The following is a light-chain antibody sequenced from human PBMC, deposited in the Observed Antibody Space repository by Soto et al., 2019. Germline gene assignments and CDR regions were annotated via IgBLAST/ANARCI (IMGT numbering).Light chain of an antibody. CDR2: LEGSGSY. V-gene: IGLV4-60*02. J-gene: IGLJ2*01. CDR1: SGHSSYI. CDR3: ETWDSKVV. Sequence: QPVLTQSSSASASLGSSVKLTCTLSSGHSSYIIAWHQQQPGKAPRYLMKLEGSGSYNKGSGVPDRFSGSSSGADRYLTISSLQFEDEADYYCETWDSKVVFGGGTKLTVL.